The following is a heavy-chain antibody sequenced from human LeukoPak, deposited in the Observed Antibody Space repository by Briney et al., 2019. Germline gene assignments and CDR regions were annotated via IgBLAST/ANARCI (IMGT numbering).Heavy chain of an antibody. CDR3: ARYITMVRGGSWFDP. CDR2: MNPDSGNT. D-gene: IGHD3-10*01. V-gene: IGHV1-8*01. Sequence: GASVKVSCKASGYTFTNSDINWVRQSAGQGLEWVVWMNPDSGNTGYARNFEGRVTMTRNTSISTAYMELGSLRSEDTAVYYCARYITMVRGGSWFDPWGQGTLVTVSS. J-gene: IGHJ5*02. CDR1: GYTFTNSD.